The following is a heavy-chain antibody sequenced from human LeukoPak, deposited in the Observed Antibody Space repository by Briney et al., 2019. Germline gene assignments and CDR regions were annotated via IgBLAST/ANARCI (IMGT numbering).Heavy chain of an antibody. V-gene: IGHV4-34*01. J-gene: IGHJ4*02. CDR1: GGSISSYY. CDR2: IKHIGST. D-gene: IGHD3-10*01. CDR3: ARDRYYGSGSYYNPRRGYFDY. Sequence: PSGTPSLTCTVSGGSISSYYWSWIRQPPGKGLEWIGGIKHIGSTNYNPSLKSRVTISVDTSKNQFSLKLSSVTAADTAVYYCARDRYYGSGSYYNPRRGYFDYWGQGTLVTVSS.